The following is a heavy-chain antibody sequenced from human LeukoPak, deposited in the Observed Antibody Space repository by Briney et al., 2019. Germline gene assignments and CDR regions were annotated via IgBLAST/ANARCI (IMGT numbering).Heavy chain of an antibody. CDR2: ISGGVGNT. D-gene: IGHD2-15*01. CDR3: AKDLNPYCSGGSNYGHY. Sequence: GGSLRPSRAVSGFTFCSYAESWVRQAPGKGLEWVSGISGGVGNTYYADSVKGRFTISRDNSKNTLFLQMNSLRAEDTAVYYCAKDLNPYCSGGSNYGHYWGQGTVVSVSS. V-gene: IGHV3-23*01. J-gene: IGHJ4*02. CDR1: GFTFCSYA.